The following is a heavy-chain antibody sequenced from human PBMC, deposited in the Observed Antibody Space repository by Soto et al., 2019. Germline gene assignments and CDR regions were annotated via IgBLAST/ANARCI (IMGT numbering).Heavy chain of an antibody. CDR1: GGSISSGSYY. V-gene: IGHV4-39*01. CDR2: IYYSGST. Sequence: PSETLSLTCTVSGGSISSGSYYWGWIRQPPGKGLEWIGSIYYSGSTYYNPSLKSRVTISVDTSKNQFSLKLSSVTAADTAVYYCARWGTYCGGDCYSGWFDPRGQGTLVTVSS. D-gene: IGHD2-21*02. J-gene: IGHJ5*02. CDR3: ARWGTYCGGDCYSGWFDP.